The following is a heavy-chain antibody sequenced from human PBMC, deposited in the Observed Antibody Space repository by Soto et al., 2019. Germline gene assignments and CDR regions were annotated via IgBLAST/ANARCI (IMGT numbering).Heavy chain of an antibody. CDR1: GYTLTELS. CDR3: ATDRGLGYCSSTSCYFFDY. D-gene: IGHD2-2*03. Sequence: ASVKVSCKVSGYTLTELSMHWVRQAPGKGLEWMGGFDPEDGETIYAQKFQGRVTMTEDTSTDTAYMELSSLRSEDTAVYYCATDRGLGYCSSTSCYFFDYWGQGTLVTVSS. CDR2: FDPEDGET. J-gene: IGHJ4*02. V-gene: IGHV1-24*01.